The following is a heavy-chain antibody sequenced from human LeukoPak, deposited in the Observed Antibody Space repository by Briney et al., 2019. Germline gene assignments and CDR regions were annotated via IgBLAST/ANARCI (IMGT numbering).Heavy chain of an antibody. J-gene: IGHJ4*02. CDR1: GFTFSSYA. D-gene: IGHD3-16*02. CDR2: ISYDGSNK. Sequence: PGGSLRLSCAASGFTFSSYAMHWVRQAPGKGLEWVAVISYDGSNKYYADSVKGRFTISRDNSKNTLYLQMNSLRAEDTAVYYCARDALPFDYVWGSYRHHYFDYWGQGTLVTVSS. CDR3: ARDALPFDYVWGSYRHHYFDY. V-gene: IGHV3-30-3*01.